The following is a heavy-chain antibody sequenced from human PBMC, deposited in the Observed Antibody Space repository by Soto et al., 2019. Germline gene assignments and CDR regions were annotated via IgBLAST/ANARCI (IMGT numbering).Heavy chain of an antibody. J-gene: IGHJ6*03. CDR2: ISGSGGST. V-gene: IGHV3-23*01. CDR1: GFTFSSYA. CDR3: AKEVEEQWRVYYYYYMDV. D-gene: IGHD6-19*01. Sequence: GGSLRLSCAASGFTFSSYAMSWVRQAPGKGLEWVSAISGSGGSTYYADSVKGRFTISRDNSKNTLYLQMNSLRAEDTAVYYCAKEVEEQWRVYYYYYMDVWGKGTTATAP.